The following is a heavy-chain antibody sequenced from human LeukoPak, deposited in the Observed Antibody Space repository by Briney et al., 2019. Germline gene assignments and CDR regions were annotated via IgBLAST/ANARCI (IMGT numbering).Heavy chain of an antibody. J-gene: IGHJ4*02. CDR1: GFTFSSYA. CDR2: ISGSGGST. CDR3: AKIDARGPYYFDY. V-gene: IGHV3-23*01. Sequence: GGSLRLSCAASGFTFSSYAMSWIRQAPGKGLEWVSAISGSGGSTYYADSVRGRFTISRDNSKNTLYLQMNSLRAEDTAVYYCAKIDARGPYYFDYWGQGTLVTVSS.